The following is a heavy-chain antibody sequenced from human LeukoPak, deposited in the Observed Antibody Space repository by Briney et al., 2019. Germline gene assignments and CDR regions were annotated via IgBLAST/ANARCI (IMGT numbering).Heavy chain of an antibody. V-gene: IGHV4-59*01. CDR2: IYYSGST. D-gene: IGHD3-22*01. CDR1: VGSISSYY. J-gene: IGHJ6*02. Sequence: PSETLSLTCTVSVGSISSYYWSWIRQPPWKGLEWIVYIYYSGSTNYNPSLKSRVTISVDTSKNQFSLKLSSVTAADTAVYYCARDRRYYDSSGAYGMDVWGQGTTVTVSS. CDR3: ARDRRYYDSSGAYGMDV.